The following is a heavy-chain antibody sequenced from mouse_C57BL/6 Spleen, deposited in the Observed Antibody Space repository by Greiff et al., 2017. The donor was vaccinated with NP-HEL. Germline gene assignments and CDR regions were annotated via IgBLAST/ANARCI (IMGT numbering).Heavy chain of an antibody. CDR2: INPNNGGT. Sequence: VQLKQSGPELVKPGASVKMSCKASGYTFTDYNMHWVKQSHGKSLEWIGYINPNNGGTSYNQKFKGKATLTVNKSSSTAYMELRSLTSEDSAVYYCARSYDGYYGYFDYWGQGTTLTVSS. CDR3: ARSYDGYYGYFDY. CDR1: GYTFTDYN. D-gene: IGHD2-3*01. J-gene: IGHJ2*01. V-gene: IGHV1-22*01.